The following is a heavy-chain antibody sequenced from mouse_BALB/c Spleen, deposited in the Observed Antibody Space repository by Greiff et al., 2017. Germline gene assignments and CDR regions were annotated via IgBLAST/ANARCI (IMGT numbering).Heavy chain of an antibody. CDR3: ARYGYDPYFDY. CDR2: ISSGGGNT. Sequence: EVKLVESGGGLVKPGGSLKLSCAASGFTFSSYTMSWVRQTPEKRLEWVATISSGGGNTYYPDSVKGRFTISRDNAKNNLYLQMSSLRSEDTALYYCARYGYDPYFDYWGQGTTLTVSS. J-gene: IGHJ2*01. CDR1: GFTFSSYT. V-gene: IGHV5-9*03. D-gene: IGHD2-14*01.